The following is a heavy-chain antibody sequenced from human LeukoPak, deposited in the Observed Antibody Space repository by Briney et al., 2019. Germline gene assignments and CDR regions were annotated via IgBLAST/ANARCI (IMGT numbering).Heavy chain of an antibody. J-gene: IGHJ4*02. CDR2: IYPADSDT. CDR3: ARHSDWRFDY. Sequence: GESLTISCKGSGYSFTSYWIAWVRQMPGKGLGWMGIIYPADSDTRYSPSFQGQVTISADKSISTAYLQWSSLKASDTAMYYCARHSDWRFDYWGQGTLVTVSS. D-gene: IGHD3-9*01. V-gene: IGHV5-51*01. CDR1: GYSFTSYW.